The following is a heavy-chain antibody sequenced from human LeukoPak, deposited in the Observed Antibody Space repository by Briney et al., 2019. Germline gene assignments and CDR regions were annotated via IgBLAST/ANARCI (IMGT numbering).Heavy chain of an antibody. J-gene: IGHJ4*02. Sequence: ASVKVSCKATGYTFTSYYMHWVRQAPGQGLEWMGIINPSGDSTSYEQRFQGRLTMTRDTSTNTVYMELSSLRSEDTAVYYCARHPSPQLHHFDYWGQGTLVTVSS. V-gene: IGHV1-46*01. CDR2: INPSGDST. CDR3: ARHPSPQLHHFDY. CDR1: GYTFTSYY. D-gene: IGHD2-2*01.